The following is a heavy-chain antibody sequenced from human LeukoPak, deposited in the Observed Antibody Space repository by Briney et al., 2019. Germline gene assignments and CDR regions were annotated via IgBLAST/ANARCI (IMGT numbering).Heavy chain of an antibody. D-gene: IGHD3-22*01. J-gene: IGHJ4*02. CDR1: GFTFSGYA. CDR3: AKDSSGYYKPIDS. Sequence: GGSLRLSCAASGFTFSGYAMSWARQAPREVLEWVSSISGSGSNTYYADSVKGRFTISRDNSKNTLYLQMNSLRAEDTAVYYCAKDSSGYYKPIDSWGQGTLVIVSS. V-gene: IGHV3-23*01. CDR2: ISGSGSNT.